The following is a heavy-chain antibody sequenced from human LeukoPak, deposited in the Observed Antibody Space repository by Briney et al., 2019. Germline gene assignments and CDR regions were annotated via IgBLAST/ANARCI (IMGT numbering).Heavy chain of an antibody. CDR1: GIAFSDVW. CDR3: AAFSKGF. Sequence: GGSLRLSCAASGIAFSDVWMNWVRQAPGKGLEWVGRIKSKADGGTTDYAAPVKGRFSISGDDSKNTVYLQMDSLEAEDTAVYYCAAFSKGFWGQGTLVTVSS. V-gene: IGHV3-15*01. J-gene: IGHJ4*02. CDR2: IKSKADGGTT.